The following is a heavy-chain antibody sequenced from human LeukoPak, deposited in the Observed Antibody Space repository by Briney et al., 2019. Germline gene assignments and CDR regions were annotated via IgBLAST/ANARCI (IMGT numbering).Heavy chain of an antibody. V-gene: IGHV3-7*03. CDR1: GFTFSNFW. Sequence: PGGSLRLSCAASGFTFSNFWMKWVRQAPGKGLEWVANVNQDGSETHYVDSVKGRFTISRDNAKNSLFLQLNSLRAEDTAVYYCAKDLAGSGWFDPWGQGTLVTVSS. J-gene: IGHJ5*02. CDR2: VNQDGSET. CDR3: AKDLAGSGWFDP.